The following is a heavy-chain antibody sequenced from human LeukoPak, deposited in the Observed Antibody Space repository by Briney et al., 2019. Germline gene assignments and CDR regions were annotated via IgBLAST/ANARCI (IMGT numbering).Heavy chain of an antibody. CDR3: ARVGYYEDNSPWGNSLDY. CDR1: GYTFTGYY. Sequence: GASVKVSCKASGYTFTGYYMHWVRQAPGQGLEWMGWINPNSGGTNYAQKFQGRVSMARETCISTAYMELSRLRSDDTAVCYCARVGYYEDNSPWGNSLDYWGQGTLVTVSS. J-gene: IGHJ4*02. V-gene: IGHV1-2*02. D-gene: IGHD3-22*01. CDR2: INPNSGGT.